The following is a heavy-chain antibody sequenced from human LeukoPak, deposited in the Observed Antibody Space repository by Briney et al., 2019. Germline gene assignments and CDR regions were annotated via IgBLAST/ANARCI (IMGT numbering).Heavy chain of an antibody. CDR3: ARGYSSSWYLNWFDP. V-gene: IGHV4-39*07. Sequence: SETLSLTCTVSGGSISSSSYYWGWIRQPPGKGLEWIGSIFYSGSTYYSPSLKSRVTISLDTSRNQFSLKLNSVTAADTAVYYCARGYSSSWYLNWFDPWGQGTLVTVSS. J-gene: IGHJ5*02. CDR2: IFYSGST. CDR1: GGSISSSSYY. D-gene: IGHD6-13*01.